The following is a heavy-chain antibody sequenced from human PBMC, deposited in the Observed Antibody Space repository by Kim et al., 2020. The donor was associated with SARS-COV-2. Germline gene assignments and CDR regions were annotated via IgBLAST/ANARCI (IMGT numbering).Heavy chain of an antibody. Sequence: ASVKVSCKASGYTFTTYGMNWVRQAPGQGLEGMGGINTNPGNQTFAQGFPGRFVFSLDTPFTTPYLQISSLKAGYTPVYIVVRPFYVSSAYNYVDYWGKG. CDR2: INTNPGNQ. CDR1: GYTFTTYG. D-gene: IGHD3-22*01. CDR3: VRPFYVSSAYNYVDY. J-gene: IGHJ4*02. V-gene: IGHV7-4-1*02.